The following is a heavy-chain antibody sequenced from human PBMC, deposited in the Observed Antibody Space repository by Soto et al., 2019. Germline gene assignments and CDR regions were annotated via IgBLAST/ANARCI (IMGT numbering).Heavy chain of an antibody. CDR1: GASIRSSTFY. CDR3: ARWQWLVRYYGMDV. Sequence: SETLSLTCTVSGASIRSSTFYWGWIRQPPGKGLESIANIYYDGSTYYNPSLKSRVTISVDTSKNQFSLKLSSVTAADTAVYYCARWQWLVRYYGMDVWGQGTTVTVSS. D-gene: IGHD6-19*01. V-gene: IGHV4-39*07. J-gene: IGHJ6*02. CDR2: IYYDGST.